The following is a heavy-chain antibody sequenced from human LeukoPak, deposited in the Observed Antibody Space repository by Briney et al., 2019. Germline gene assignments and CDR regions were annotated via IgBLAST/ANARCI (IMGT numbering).Heavy chain of an antibody. CDR2: IKSKTDGGTT. CDR3: SSSPLRAAN. V-gene: IGHV3-15*01. J-gene: IGHJ4*02. D-gene: IGHD6-6*01. CDR1: GFTFSSYD. Sequence: NPGGSLRLSCAASGFTFSSYDMNWVRQAPGKGLEWVGRIKSKTDGGTTDYAAPVKGRSTISRDDSKNTLYLQMNSLKTEDTAVYYCSSSPLRAANXGQGTLVTVSS.